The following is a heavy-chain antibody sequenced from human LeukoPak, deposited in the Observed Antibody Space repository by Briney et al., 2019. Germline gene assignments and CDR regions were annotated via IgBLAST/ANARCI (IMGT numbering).Heavy chain of an antibody. J-gene: IGHJ6*02. CDR1: GFTFDDYA. D-gene: IGHD2-2*02. Sequence: GGSLRLSCAASGFTFDDYAMHWVRQAPGKGLEWVSGISWNSGSIGYADSVKGRFTIPRDNAKNSLYLQMNSLRAEDTALYYCAKDIGVPAAIKYYYYGMDVWGQGTTVTVSS. CDR2: ISWNSGSI. V-gene: IGHV3-9*01. CDR3: AKDIGVPAAIKYYYYGMDV.